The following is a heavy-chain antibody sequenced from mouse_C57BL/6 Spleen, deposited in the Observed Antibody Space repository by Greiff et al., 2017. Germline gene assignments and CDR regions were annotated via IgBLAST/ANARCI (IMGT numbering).Heavy chain of an antibody. CDR1: GFSLTSYG. Sequence: VQLVESGPGLVQPSQSLSITCTVSGFSLTSYGVHWVRQSPGKGLEWLGVLWRGGSTGYNAAFISRLSISQDNSMSQVFFKMNSLQADDTAIYYCARVTMVTTGDYYAMDYCCQGTSVTVS. D-gene: IGHD2-2*01. CDR3: ARVTMVTTGDYYAMDY. CDR2: LWRGGST. V-gene: IGHV2-2*01. J-gene: IGHJ4*01.